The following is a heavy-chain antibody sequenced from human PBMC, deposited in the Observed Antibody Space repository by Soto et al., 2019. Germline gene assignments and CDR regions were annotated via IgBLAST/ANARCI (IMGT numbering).Heavy chain of an antibody. V-gene: IGHV1-24*01. CDR3: ATGYCSGGSCYSRGAFDI. Sequence: ASVKVSCKVSGYTLTELSMHWVRQAPGKGLEWMGGFDPEDGETIYAQKFQGRVTMTEDTSTDTAYMELSSLRSEDTAVYYCATGYCSGGSCYSRGAFDIWGQGTMVTVSS. CDR1: GYTLTELS. CDR2: FDPEDGET. J-gene: IGHJ3*02. D-gene: IGHD2-15*01.